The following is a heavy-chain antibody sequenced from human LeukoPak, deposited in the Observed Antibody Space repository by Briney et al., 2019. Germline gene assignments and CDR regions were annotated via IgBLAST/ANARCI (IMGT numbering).Heavy chain of an antibody. J-gene: IGHJ4*02. CDR3: TRVSGAAATHFDY. CDR1: GFTFGDYA. D-gene: IGHD6-13*01. CDR2: IRSKAYGGTT. V-gene: IGHV3-49*03. Sequence: GSLRLSCTASGFTFGDYAISWFRQVPGKGLECVGFIRSKAYGGTTEYAASVKGRFTISRDDSKSIAYLQMNSLKTEDTAVYYCTRVSGAAATHFDYWGQGTLVTVSS.